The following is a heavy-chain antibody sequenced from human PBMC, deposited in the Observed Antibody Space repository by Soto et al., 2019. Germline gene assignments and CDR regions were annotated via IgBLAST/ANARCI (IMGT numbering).Heavy chain of an antibody. V-gene: IGHV1-46*01. D-gene: IGHD6-6*01. CDR1: GYTFTAYF. Sequence: ASVKVSCKASGYTFTAYFMHWVRQAPGQGLEWMGIIHPRGGSTNYAQRFQGRVAMTWDTSTSTVYMELSSLRSDDTAVYYCARAQYSSSSFFFDYRGPVTPVSAAS. CDR2: IHPRGGST. J-gene: IGHJ4*02. CDR3: ARAQYSSSSFFFDY.